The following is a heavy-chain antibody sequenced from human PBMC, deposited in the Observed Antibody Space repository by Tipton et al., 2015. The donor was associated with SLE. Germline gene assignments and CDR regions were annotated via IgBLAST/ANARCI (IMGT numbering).Heavy chain of an antibody. Sequence: TLSLTCTVSSGSISSYYWSWIRQPPGKGLEWIGYIYYSGSTNYNPSLKSRVTISVDTSKNQFSLKLSSVTAADTAVYYCARLLNPEHAFDIWGQGTMVTVSS. V-gene: IGHV4-59*08. CDR3: ARLLNPEHAFDI. J-gene: IGHJ3*02. CDR1: SGSISSYY. D-gene: IGHD2-15*01. CDR2: IYYSGST.